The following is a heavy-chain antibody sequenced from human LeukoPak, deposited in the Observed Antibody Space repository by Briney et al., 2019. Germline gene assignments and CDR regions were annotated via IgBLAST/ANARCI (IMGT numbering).Heavy chain of an antibody. CDR3: AHSTDYYDSSGSYYSDY. CDR1: GFSLSTSGVG. V-gene: IGHV2-5*01. Sequence: ESGPTLVNPTQTLTLTCTFSGFSLSTSGVGVGWIRQPPGKALEWLALIYWNDDKRYSPSLKSRLTITKDTSKNQVVLTMTNMDPVDTATYYCAHSTDYYDSSGSYYSDYWGQGTLVTVSS. D-gene: IGHD3-22*01. CDR2: IYWNDDK. J-gene: IGHJ4*02.